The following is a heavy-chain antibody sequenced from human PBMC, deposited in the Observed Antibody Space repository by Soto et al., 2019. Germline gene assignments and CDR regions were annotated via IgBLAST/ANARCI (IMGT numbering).Heavy chain of an antibody. V-gene: IGHV4-4*02. Sequence: QVRLQQSGPGLVKPSGTLSLTCAVSGDTISSSIWWTWVRQPPGKGLEWIGEIFHDGSATYNPSFQSRVTISVDKSNDQFSLKVTSVTAADTAVYYCATAGGSNALDVWGQGTMVTVSS. CDR2: IFHDGSA. CDR3: ATAGGSNALDV. J-gene: IGHJ3*01. D-gene: IGHD2-15*01. CDR1: GDTISSSIW.